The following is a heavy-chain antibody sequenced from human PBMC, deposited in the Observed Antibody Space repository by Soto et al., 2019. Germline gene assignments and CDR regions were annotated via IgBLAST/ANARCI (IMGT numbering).Heavy chain of an antibody. CDR3: ARGPNDSSSPHYYYYYGMDV. V-gene: IGHV1-2*02. J-gene: IGHJ6*02. CDR1: GYTFTGYY. D-gene: IGHD6-6*01. CDR2: INPNSGGT. Sequence: RASVKVSCKASGYTFTGYYMHWVRQAPGQGLEWMGWINPNSGGTNYAQKFQGRVTMTRDTSISTAYMELSRLRSDDTAVYYCARGPNDSSSPHYYYYYGMDVWGQGTTVTVSS.